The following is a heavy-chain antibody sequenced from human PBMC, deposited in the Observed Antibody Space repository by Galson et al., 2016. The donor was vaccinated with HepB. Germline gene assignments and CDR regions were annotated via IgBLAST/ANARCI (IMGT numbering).Heavy chain of an antibody. Sequence: LSLTCAVSGVSINSNNWWGWIRQAPGKGLEWIGYIDYTGSTYYNPSVKSRVTMSVDTSKNQFSLQLRSVTAADTAVYYCARDRGSAAGFDYWGQGTLVTVSS. D-gene: IGHD6-13*01. CDR2: IDYTGST. V-gene: IGHV4-28*03. CDR1: GVSINSNNW. J-gene: IGHJ4*02. CDR3: ARDRGSAAGFDY.